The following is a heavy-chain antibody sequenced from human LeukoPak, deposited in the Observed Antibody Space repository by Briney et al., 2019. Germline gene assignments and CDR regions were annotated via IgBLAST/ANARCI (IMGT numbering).Heavy chain of an antibody. CDR1: GFTFSSYA. CDR3: AKDGLARGANWLDP. J-gene: IGHJ5*02. Sequence: PGGSLRLSCAASGFTFSSYAVTWVRQAPGKGLEWVSAISYDRGNIYYADSVKGRFTISRDNSKNIVYLQMNSLRAEDTAVYYCAKDGLARGANWLDPWGQGTLVTVSS. V-gene: IGHV3-23*01. CDR2: ISYDRGNI. D-gene: IGHD3-10*01.